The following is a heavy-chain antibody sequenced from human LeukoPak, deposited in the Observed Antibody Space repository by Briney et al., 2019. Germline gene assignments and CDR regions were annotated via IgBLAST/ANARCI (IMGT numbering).Heavy chain of an antibody. V-gene: IGHV4-34*01. CDR2: INHSGST. J-gene: IGHJ4*02. D-gene: IGHD2-2*01. CDR3: ARGAWGVPAATY. CDR1: GYSISSGYY. Sequence: SETLSLTCAVSGYSISSGYYWSWIRQPPGKGLEWIGEINHSGSTNYNPSLKSRVTISVDTSKNQFSLKLSSVTAADTAVYYCARGAWGVPAATYWGQGTLVTVSS.